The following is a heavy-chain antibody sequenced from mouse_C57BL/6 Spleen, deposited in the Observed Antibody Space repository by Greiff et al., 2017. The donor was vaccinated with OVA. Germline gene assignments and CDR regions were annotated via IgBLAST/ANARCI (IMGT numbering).Heavy chain of an antibody. J-gene: IGHJ3*01. D-gene: IGHD1-1*01. Sequence: VQLQQSGAELVKPGASVKLSCKASGYTFTSYWMHWVKQRPGQGLEWIGLIHPNSGSTNYNEKFKSKATLTVDKSSSTVYMQLTSLTSEDSSVYYCARGDVSSTWFADWGQGTLVTVAA. V-gene: IGHV1-64*01. CDR3: ARGDVSSTWFAD. CDR1: GYTFTSYW. CDR2: IHPNSGST.